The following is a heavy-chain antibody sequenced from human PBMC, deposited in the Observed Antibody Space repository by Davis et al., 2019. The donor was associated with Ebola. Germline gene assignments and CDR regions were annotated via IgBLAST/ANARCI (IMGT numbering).Heavy chain of an antibody. D-gene: IGHD2-2*02. J-gene: IGHJ6*02. CDR1: GYTFTSYG. Sequence: AASVKVSCKASGYTFTSYGISWVRQAPGQGLEWMGWISAYNGNTNYAQKLQGRVTMTTDTSTSTAYMELSSLRSEDTAVYYCAKEAVPAAIVYYYGMDVWGQGTTVTVSS. V-gene: IGHV1-18*01. CDR2: ISAYNGNT. CDR3: AKEAVPAAIVYYYGMDV.